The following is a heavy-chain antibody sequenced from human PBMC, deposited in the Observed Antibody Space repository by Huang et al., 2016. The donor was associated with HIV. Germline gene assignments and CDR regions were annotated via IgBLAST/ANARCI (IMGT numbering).Heavy chain of an antibody. CDR2: IRNDGGDK. D-gene: IGHD2-21*01. J-gene: IGHJ2*01. Sequence: QVQLVESGGGVVQPGGSQRLSCAASGFTFRDYGMHWVRQAPGKGREGVAYIRNDGGDKYSADAGKGRFTIPRDKSGNTLSLEMNSLRVEDAAVYCCARGMLVVNAVLTRYFDLWGRGTLVTVSS. CDR3: ARGMLVVNAVLTRYFDL. V-gene: IGHV3-30*02. CDR1: GFTFRDYG.